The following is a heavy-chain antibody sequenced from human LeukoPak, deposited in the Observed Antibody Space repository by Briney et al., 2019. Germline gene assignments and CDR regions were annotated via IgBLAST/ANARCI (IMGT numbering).Heavy chain of an antibody. J-gene: IGHJ5*02. CDR1: GYTFTSYG. CDR3: AREGSSYQRTFDP. V-gene: IGHV1-18*01. Sequence: APVKVSCKASGYTFTSYGISWVRQAPGQGLEWMGWISAYNGNTNYAQKLQGRVTMTTDTSTSTAHMELRSLRSDDTAVYYCAREGSSYQRTFDPWGQGTLVTVSS. CDR2: ISAYNGNT. D-gene: IGHD2-2*01.